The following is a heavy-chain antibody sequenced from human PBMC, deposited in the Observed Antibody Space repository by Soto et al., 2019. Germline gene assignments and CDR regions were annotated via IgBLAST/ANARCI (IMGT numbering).Heavy chain of an antibody. Sequence: SETLSLTCTVSGGSISSSRCHWGWIRQPPGKGLEWIASIKYSGTTFYNPSLKSRVTLSVDTSKNQFALKLSSVTAADTAVYYCARFNWYFDLWGRGTLVTVSS. J-gene: IGHJ2*01. V-gene: IGHV4-39*01. CDR2: IKYSGTT. CDR1: GGSISSSRCH. CDR3: ARFNWYFDL.